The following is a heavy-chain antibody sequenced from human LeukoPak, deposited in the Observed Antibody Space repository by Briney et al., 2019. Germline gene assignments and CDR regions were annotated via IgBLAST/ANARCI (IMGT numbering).Heavy chain of an antibody. Sequence: GGSLRLSCAASGFTFRSYAMNWVRQAPGKGLEWVAVISYDGSNKYYADSVKGRFTISRDNSKNTLYLQMNSLRAEDTAVYYCARAGYSSGWYTIRAHFDYWGQGTLVTVSS. J-gene: IGHJ4*02. D-gene: IGHD6-19*01. V-gene: IGHV3-30*04. CDR2: ISYDGSNK. CDR1: GFTFRSYA. CDR3: ARAGYSSGWYTIRAHFDY.